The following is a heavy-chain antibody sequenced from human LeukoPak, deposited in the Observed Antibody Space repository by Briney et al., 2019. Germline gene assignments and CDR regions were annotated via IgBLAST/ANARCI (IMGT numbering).Heavy chain of an antibody. J-gene: IGHJ4*02. CDR3: ARDSSGWYYFDY. CDR2: IYSGGST. D-gene: IGHD6-19*01. CDR1: GFTVSSNY. Sequence: GGSLRLSCAASGFTVSSNYMSWVRQAPGKGLEWVSVIYSGGSTYYADSVKGRFTISRDNSKNTLYLQMNSLRAEDTAVYYCARDSSGWYYFDYWGQGTLVTVSS. V-gene: IGHV3-66*01.